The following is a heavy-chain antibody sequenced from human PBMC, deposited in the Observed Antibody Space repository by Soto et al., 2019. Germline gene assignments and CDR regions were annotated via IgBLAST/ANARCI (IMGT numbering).Heavy chain of an antibody. V-gene: IGHV3-15*01. CDR1: VFPFGANA. J-gene: IGHJ5*02. CDR3: TTDEYSSSSA. CDR2: LSNTGGTT. Sequence: GGSLRLSCVVSVFPFGANAMSWVRQAPGKGLEWVSGLSNTGGTTDYAAPVKGRFTISRDDSKNTLYLQMNSLKTEDTAVYYCTTDEYSSSSAWGQGTLVTVSS. D-gene: IGHD6-6*01.